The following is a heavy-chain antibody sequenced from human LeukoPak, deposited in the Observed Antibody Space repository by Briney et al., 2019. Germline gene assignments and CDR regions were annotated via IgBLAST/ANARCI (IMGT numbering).Heavy chain of an antibody. V-gene: IGHV3-23*01. CDR1: GFTFSSYA. CDR2: INTPGGST. D-gene: IGHD3-22*01. Sequence: PGGSLRLSCAASGFTFSSYAMSWVRQAPGKGLKWVSAINTPGGSTYYADSVKGRFTISRDNSKNTLYLQMNSLRAEDTALYYCARDKSSGYYYFDYWGRGTLVTVSS. CDR3: ARDKSSGYYYFDY. J-gene: IGHJ4*02.